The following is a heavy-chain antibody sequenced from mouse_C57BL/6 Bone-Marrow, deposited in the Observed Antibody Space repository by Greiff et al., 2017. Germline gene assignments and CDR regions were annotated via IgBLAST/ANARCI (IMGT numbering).Heavy chain of an antibody. Sequence: EVKLVESGGDLVKPGGSLKLSCAASGFTFSSYGMSWVRQTPDKRLEWVATISSGGSYTYYPDSVKGRFTISRDNAKNTLYLQMSSLKSEDTAMYYCARHSRWLLRWYFDVWGTGTTVTVSS. D-gene: IGHD2-3*01. CDR3: ARHSRWLLRWYFDV. V-gene: IGHV5-6*01. CDR2: ISSGGSYT. CDR1: GFTFSSYG. J-gene: IGHJ1*03.